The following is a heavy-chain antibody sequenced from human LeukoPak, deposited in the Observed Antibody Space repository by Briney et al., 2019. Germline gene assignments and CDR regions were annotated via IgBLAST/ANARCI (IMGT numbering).Heavy chain of an antibody. Sequence: GGSLRLSCAASGFTFSSYSMNWVRQAPGKGLEWVSYIRSSSSNIYYADSVKGRFTISRDNAKKSMYLQMNTMRAEDTAVYYGARDGEYRRCWYSGSNSFDIWGQGTMVTVSS. CDR3: ARDGEYRRCWYSGSNSFDI. D-gene: IGHD6-13*01. CDR1: GFTFSSYS. J-gene: IGHJ3*02. V-gene: IGHV3-48*01. CDR2: IRSSSSNI.